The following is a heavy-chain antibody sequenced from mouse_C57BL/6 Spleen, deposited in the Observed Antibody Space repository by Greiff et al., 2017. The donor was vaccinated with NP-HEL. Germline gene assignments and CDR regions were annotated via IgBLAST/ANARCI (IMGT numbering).Heavy chain of an antibody. Sequence: QVQLQQSGAELMKPGASVKLSCKATGYTFTGYWIEWVKQRPGHGLEWIGEIDPSDSYTNYNQKFKGKSTLTVDKSSSPAYMQLSSLTSEDSAVYYCARRDGYGLWEWGQGTLVTVSA. CDR2: IDPSDSYT. D-gene: IGHD2-2*01. V-gene: IGHV1-69*01. CDR1: GYTFTGYW. J-gene: IGHJ3*02. CDR3: ARRDGYGLWE.